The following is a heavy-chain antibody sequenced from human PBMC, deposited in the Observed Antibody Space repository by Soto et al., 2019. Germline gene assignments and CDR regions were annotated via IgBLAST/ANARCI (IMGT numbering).Heavy chain of an antibody. Sequence: GGSLRLSCAASGFTPSDYGMNWVRQAPGKGLEWVAVISYDGSNKYYADSVKGRFTISRDNSKNTLSLQMNSLRPEGTAVYYCVKETPLKRRYYDSSGYYYFDYWGQGTLVTVSS. CDR1: GFTPSDYG. CDR3: VKETPLKRRYYDSSGYYYFDY. V-gene: IGHV3-30*18. J-gene: IGHJ4*02. D-gene: IGHD3-22*01. CDR2: ISYDGSNK.